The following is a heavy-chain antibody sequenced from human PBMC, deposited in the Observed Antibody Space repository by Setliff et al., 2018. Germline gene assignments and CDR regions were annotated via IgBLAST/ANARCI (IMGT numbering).Heavy chain of an antibody. CDR3: YMEVTSLRSDDTAVYYCATGKFPGDWGDY. Sequence: SGPTLVNPTQTLTLTCTFSGFSLSTSGVGVGWIRQPPGKALEWLALIYWDDDKRYSPSLKSRLTITKDTSKNQVVLTMTNMDPVDTATRTAYMEVTSLRSDDTAVYYCATGKFPGDWGDYWGQGTLVTVSS. V-gene: IGHV2-5*02. CDR2: IYWDDDK. CDR1: GFSLSTSGVG. D-gene: IGHD2-21*01. J-gene: IGHJ4*02.